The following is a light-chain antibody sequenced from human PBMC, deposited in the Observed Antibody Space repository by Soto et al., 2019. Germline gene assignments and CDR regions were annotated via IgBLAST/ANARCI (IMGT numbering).Light chain of an antibody. J-gene: IGKJ2*01. CDR1: QRISNY. CDR3: QQSYNSPRT. CDR2: VAS. V-gene: IGKV1-39*01. Sequence: DIQMTQSPSSLSASVGDRVTITCRASQRISNYLNWYQQKPGKAPNLLIYVASTLQSGVPSRFSGSGSGTDFTLTISSLQPEDVATYYCQQSYNSPRTFGQGTKLEIK.